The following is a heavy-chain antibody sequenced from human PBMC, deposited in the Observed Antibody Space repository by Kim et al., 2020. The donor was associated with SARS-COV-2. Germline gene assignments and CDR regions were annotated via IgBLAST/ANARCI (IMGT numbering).Heavy chain of an antibody. CDR3: AREAAAGLHYYYYYGLDV. J-gene: IGHJ6*01. V-gene: IGHV3-48*04. CDR2: ISSSSSTI. D-gene: IGHD6-13*01. Sequence: GGSLRLSCAASGFTFSSYSMNWVRQAPGKGLEWVSYISSSSSTIYYADSVKGRFTISRDNAKNSLYLQMNSLRAEDTAVYYCAREAAAGLHYYYYYGLDVWGQGTTVTVSS. CDR1: GFTFSSYS.